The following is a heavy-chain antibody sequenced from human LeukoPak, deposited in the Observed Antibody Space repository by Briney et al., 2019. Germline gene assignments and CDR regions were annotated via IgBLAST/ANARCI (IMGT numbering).Heavy chain of an antibody. CDR1: GYTFTSYG. J-gene: IGHJ4*02. CDR3: ARDGTRYYDSSGYYCLDY. Sequence: ASVKVSCKASGYTFTSYGISWVRQAPGQGLEWMGWINAYNGNTNYAQKLQGRVTMTTDTSTSTAYMELRSLRSDDTAVYYCARDGTRYYDSSGYYCLDYWGQGTLVTVSS. D-gene: IGHD3-22*01. V-gene: IGHV1-18*01. CDR2: INAYNGNT.